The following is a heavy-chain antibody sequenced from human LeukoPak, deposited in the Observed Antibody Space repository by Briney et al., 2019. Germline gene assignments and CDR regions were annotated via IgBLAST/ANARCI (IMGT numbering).Heavy chain of an antibody. J-gene: IGHJ3*02. V-gene: IGHV4-39*01. Sequence: SETLSLTCTVSGGSISSSSYYWGWIRQPPGKGLEWIGSIYYSGSTYYNPSLKSRVTISVDTSKNQFSLKLSSVTAADTAVYYCASTQRRYYDSSGYYYDAFDIWGQGTMVTVSS. D-gene: IGHD3-22*01. CDR1: GGSISSSSYY. CDR3: ASTQRRYYDSSGYYYDAFDI. CDR2: IYYSGST.